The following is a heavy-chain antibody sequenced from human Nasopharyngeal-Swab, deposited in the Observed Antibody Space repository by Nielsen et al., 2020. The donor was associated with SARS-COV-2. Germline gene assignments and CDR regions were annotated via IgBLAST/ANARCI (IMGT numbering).Heavy chain of an antibody. CDR3: TTEWITMIVEAGDADAFDI. CDR2: IKSKTDGGTT. D-gene: IGHD3-22*01. V-gene: IGHV3-15*01. Sequence: VRQAPGKGLEWVGRIKSKTDGGTTDYAAPVKGRFTISRDDSKNTLYLQMNSLKTEDTAVYYCTTEWITMIVEAGDADAFDIWGQGTMVTVSS. J-gene: IGHJ3*02.